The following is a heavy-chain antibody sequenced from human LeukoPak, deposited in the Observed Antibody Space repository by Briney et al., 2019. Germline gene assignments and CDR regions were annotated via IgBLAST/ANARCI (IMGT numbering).Heavy chain of an antibody. V-gene: IGHV4-61*02. CDR3: ARENVRWELLMYAFDI. J-gene: IGHJ3*02. CDR2: IYTSGST. D-gene: IGHD1-26*01. CDR1: GGSISSGSYY. Sequence: SETLSLTCTVSGGSISSGSYYWSWIRQPAGKGLEWIGRIYTSGSTNYNPSLKSRVTISVDTSKNQFSLKLSSVTAADTAVYYCARENVRWELLMYAFDILGQGTMVIDSS.